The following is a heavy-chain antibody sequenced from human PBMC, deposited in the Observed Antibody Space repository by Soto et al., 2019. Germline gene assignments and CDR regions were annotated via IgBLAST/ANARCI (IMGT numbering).Heavy chain of an antibody. D-gene: IGHD6-6*01. CDR1: GFTFSSYW. CDR3: AGDGSHSSCDH. Sequence: EVQLVESGGGLVQPGGSLRLSCAASGFTFSSYWMSWVRQAPGKGLEWVANMNQDGSEKYYVDSVKGRFTISRDNAKNSLSLQMNSLRAEDTAVYYCAGDGSHSSCDHWGQGTLVTVSS. V-gene: IGHV3-7*01. J-gene: IGHJ5*02. CDR2: MNQDGSEK.